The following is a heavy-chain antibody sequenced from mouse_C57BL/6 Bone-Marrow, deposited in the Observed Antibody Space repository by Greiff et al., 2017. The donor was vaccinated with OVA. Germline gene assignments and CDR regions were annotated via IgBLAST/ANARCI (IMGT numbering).Heavy chain of an antibody. CDR1: GYTFTSYG. J-gene: IGHJ2*01. CDR2: IYPRSGNT. D-gene: IGHD2-13*01. V-gene: IGHV1-81*01. Sequence: QVHVKQSGAELARPGASVKLSCKASGYTFTSYGISWVKQRTGQGLEWIGEIYPRSGNTYYNEKFKGKATLTADKSSSTAYMELRSLTSEDSAVYFCAREVKDYFDYWGQGTTLTVSS. CDR3: AREVKDYFDY.